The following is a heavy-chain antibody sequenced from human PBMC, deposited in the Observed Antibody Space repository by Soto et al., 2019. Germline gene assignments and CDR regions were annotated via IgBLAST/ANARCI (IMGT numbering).Heavy chain of an antibody. J-gene: IGHJ4*02. Sequence: QITLKESGPPLVKPTQTLTLTCTFSGFTFNRSGMSVGWIRQPPGKGLEWLALIYWDGDKRYSPSLKTRLAISKDATRSQVGLTMTDLDPVDTATYYRAHSQAHSRDYYRHFAFWGQGTRVTVSS. CDR1: GFTFNRSGMS. CDR2: IYWDGDK. CDR3: AHSQAHSRDYYRHFAF. D-gene: IGHD3-22*01. V-gene: IGHV2-5*02.